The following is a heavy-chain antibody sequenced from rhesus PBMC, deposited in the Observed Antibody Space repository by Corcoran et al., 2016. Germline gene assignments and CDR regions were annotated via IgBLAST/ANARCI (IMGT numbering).Heavy chain of an antibody. CDR1: GFTFTNYG. Sequence: EVQLVESGGGLVQPGGSLRLSCAASGFTFTNYGIHWVRQAPGKGLEWVAGISFDGSKNYYADSVKDRFSISRDNSNNILYLQMNNLKLEETAVYYCARDIAADGNWYFDLWGPGTPITISS. D-gene: IGHD6-25*01. CDR2: ISFDGSKN. V-gene: IGHV3-54*02. J-gene: IGHJ2*01. CDR3: ARDIAADGNWYFDL.